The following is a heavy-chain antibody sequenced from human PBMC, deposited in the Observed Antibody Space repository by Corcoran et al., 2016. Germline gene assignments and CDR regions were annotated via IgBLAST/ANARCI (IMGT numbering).Heavy chain of an antibody. CDR1: GFTVSSNY. Sequence: VQLVESGGTLIPPGRSLRLSCTSSGFTVSSNYMSWVRQAPGKGLEWVSVIYSGGSTYYADSVKGRFTISRDNSKNTLYLQMNSLRAEDTAVYYWARAPYYYGSGSYHVWGQGILFTVTS. V-gene: IGHV3-53*01. J-gene: IGHJ3*01. CDR3: ARAPYYYGSGSYHV. CDR2: IYSGGST. D-gene: IGHD3-10*01.